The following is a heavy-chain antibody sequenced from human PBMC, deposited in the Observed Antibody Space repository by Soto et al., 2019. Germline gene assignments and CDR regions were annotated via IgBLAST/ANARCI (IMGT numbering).Heavy chain of an antibody. J-gene: IGHJ4*02. Sequence: KPSETLSLTCAVSGGSFTSNNWWTWVRQPPGQGLEWIGEIYRTGSTNYNPSLKSRVTISLDKSENQFSLKVTSLTAADTAVYYCASRDPGTSVDYWGQGTLLTVPQ. CDR2: IYRTGST. D-gene: IGHD1-7*01. V-gene: IGHV4-4*02. CDR1: GGSFTSNNW. CDR3: ASRDPGTSVDY.